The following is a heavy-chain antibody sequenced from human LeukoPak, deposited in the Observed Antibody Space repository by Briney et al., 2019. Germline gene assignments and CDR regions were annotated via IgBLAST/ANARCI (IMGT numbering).Heavy chain of an antibody. CDR1: GFTFSSYT. J-gene: IGHJ4*02. CDR2: ISSSSSTI. Sequence: GGSLRLSCAASGFTFSSYTMDWVRQAPGKGLECISYISSSSSTIYYADSVKGRFTISRDNAKNSLYLQMNSLRAEDTAVYYRAKIGGSGLWGQGTLVTVSS. D-gene: IGHD3-10*01. CDR3: AKIGGSGL. V-gene: IGHV3-48*01.